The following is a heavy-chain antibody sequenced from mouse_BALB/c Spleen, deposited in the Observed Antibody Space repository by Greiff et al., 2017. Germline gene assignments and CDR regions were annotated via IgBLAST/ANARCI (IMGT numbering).Heavy chain of an antibody. CDR2: ISYSGST. CDR3: AREDFDGWAMDY. V-gene: IGHV3-2*02. CDR1: GYSITSDYA. J-gene: IGHJ4*01. D-gene: IGHD2-3*01. Sequence: DVQLQESGPGLVKPSQSLSLTCTVTGYSITSDYAWNWIRQFPGNKLEWMGYISYSGSTSYNPSLKSRISITRDTSKNQFFLQLNSVTTEDTATYYCAREDFDGWAMDYWGQGTSVTVSS.